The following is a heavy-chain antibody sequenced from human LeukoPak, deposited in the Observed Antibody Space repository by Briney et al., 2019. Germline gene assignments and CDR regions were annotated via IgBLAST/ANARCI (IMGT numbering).Heavy chain of an antibody. CDR2: IYYSGST. CDR1: GFTFSSYAMH. D-gene: IGHD3-22*01. Sequence: PGGSLRLSCAASGFTFSSYAMHWVRQAPGKGLEWIGSIYYSGSTYYNPSLKSRVTISVDTSKNQFSLKLSSVTAADTAVYYCARGISWLLRRFDPWGQGTLVTVSS. J-gene: IGHJ5*02. V-gene: IGHV4-39*01. CDR3: ARGISWLLRRFDP.